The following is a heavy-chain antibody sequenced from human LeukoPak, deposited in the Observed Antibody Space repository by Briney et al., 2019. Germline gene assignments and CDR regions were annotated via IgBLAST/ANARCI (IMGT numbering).Heavy chain of an antibody. Sequence: ASVKVSCKASGYTFTSYDIHWVRQATGQGLEWMGWRNPNSGNTGYAQKFQGRVTMTRNTSISTAYMELSSLRSEDTAVYYCARVRAIRYYYYYGMDVWGQGTTVTVSS. CDR3: ARVRAIRYYYYYGMDV. J-gene: IGHJ6*02. CDR2: RNPNSGNT. CDR1: GYTFTSYD. D-gene: IGHD2-2*01. V-gene: IGHV1-8*01.